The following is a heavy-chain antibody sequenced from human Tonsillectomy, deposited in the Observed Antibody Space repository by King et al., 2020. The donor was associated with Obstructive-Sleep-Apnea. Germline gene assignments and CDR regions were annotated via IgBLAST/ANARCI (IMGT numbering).Heavy chain of an antibody. Sequence: TLKESGPALVKPTQTLTLTCTFSGFSLSTSGMCVSWIRQPPGKALEWLALIDWDDDKYYSTSLKTRLTISKDTSKNQVVLTMTNMDPVDTATYYCARISSGPASYWYFDLWGRGTLVTVSS. CDR3: ARISSGPASYWYFDL. CDR2: IDWDDDK. D-gene: IGHD6-19*01. V-gene: IGHV2-70*01. CDR1: GFSLSTSGMC. J-gene: IGHJ2*01.